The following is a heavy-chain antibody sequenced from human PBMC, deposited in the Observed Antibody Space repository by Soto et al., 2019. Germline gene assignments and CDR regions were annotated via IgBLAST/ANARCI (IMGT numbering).Heavy chain of an antibody. CDR3: ARKVAGPNWFDP. Sequence: PGGSLRLSCAASGFTFSYYYMIWIRQAPGKGLEWVSYISSSSSYTNYADSVKGRFTISRDNAKNSLYLQMNSLRAEDTAVYYCARKVAGPNWFDPWGQGTLVTVSS. V-gene: IGHV3-11*06. CDR1: GFTFSYYY. J-gene: IGHJ5*02. CDR2: ISSSSSYT. D-gene: IGHD6-13*01.